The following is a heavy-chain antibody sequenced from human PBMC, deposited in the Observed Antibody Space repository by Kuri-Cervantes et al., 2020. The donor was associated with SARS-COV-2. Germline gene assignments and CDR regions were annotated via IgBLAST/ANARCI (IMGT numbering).Heavy chain of an antibody. D-gene: IGHD4-23*01. V-gene: IGHV3-23*01. CDR1: GFTFSSYD. CDR2: ISSRGDST. Sequence: LSLPCAASGFTFSSYDMRWVRQAPGKGLEWVSSISSRGDSTYYADSVRGRFTISRDNSKNTLYLQMNSLRADDTAVYYCAKNRRTVAAPFDYWGERTLVTVSS. CDR3: AKNRRTVAAPFDY. J-gene: IGHJ4*02.